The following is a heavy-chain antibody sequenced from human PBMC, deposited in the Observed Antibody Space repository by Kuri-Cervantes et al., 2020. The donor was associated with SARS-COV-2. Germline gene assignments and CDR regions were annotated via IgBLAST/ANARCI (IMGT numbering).Heavy chain of an antibody. CDR2: IEKNGRVT. J-gene: IGHJ4*02. D-gene: IGHD5-24*01. CDR1: GFTFDNYA. Sequence: GESLKISCAASGFTFDNYAMTWFRQAPGKGLEWVSTIEKNGRVTFYADSVKGRFTLSRDNARNMLFLQMNSLRAEDTAVYYCVRDGDHWNFDYWGQGTLVTVSS. V-gene: IGHV3-23*05. CDR3: VRDGDHWNFDY.